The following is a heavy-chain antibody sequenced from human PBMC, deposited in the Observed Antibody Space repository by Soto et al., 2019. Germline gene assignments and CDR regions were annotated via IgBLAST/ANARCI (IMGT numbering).Heavy chain of an antibody. D-gene: IGHD6-13*01. CDR2: INHSGST. Sequence: SETLSLTCAVYGGSFSGYYWSWIRQPPGKGLEWIGEINHSGSTNYNPSLKSRVTISVDTSKNQFSLKLSSVTAADTAVYYCERGGRSSSWYGYYGMDVWGQGTTVTVSS. CDR3: ERGGRSSSWYGYYGMDV. CDR1: GGSFSGYY. J-gene: IGHJ6*02. V-gene: IGHV4-34*01.